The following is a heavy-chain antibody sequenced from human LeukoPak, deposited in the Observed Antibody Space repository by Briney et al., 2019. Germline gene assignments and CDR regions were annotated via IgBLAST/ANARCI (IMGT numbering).Heavy chain of an antibody. J-gene: IGHJ4*02. CDR1: GYTFTSSG. D-gene: IGHD4-17*01. Sequence: GASVKVSCKASGYTFTSSGISWLRQAPGQGLEWMGWISAYNDNTNYAQKFQGRVTMTTDTSTSTAYMDLRSLRSDDTAVYYCARGATVTTLNYFDYWGQGTLVTVSS. CDR3: ARGATVTTLNYFDY. V-gene: IGHV1-18*01. CDR2: ISAYNDNT.